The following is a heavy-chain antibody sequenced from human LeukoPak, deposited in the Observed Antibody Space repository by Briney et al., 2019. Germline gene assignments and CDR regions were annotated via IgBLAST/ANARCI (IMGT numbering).Heavy chain of an antibody. CDR2: IYSDGST. CDR1: GFSVSGDF. Sequence: PGGSLRLSCAASGFSVSGDFMSWVRQAPGKGLEWVSVIYSDGSTYYADSVMGRFTISRDNSKNTLDLQMTGLRAEDTAVYYCARERGRGRDSPWFDYWGQGTLVTVSS. D-gene: IGHD1-26*01. V-gene: IGHV3-53*01. J-gene: IGHJ4*02. CDR3: ARERGRGRDSPWFDY.